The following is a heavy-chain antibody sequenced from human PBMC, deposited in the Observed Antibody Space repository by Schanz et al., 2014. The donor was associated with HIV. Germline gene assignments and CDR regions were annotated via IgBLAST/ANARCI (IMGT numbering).Heavy chain of an antibody. D-gene: IGHD3-10*01. CDR2: IKQDGSEK. CDR1: GFRFSSYW. V-gene: IGHV3-7*01. Sequence: EVQLVESGGGLVQRGGSLRLSCAASGFRFSSYWMNWVRQAPGRGLEWVANIKQDGSEKHYVASVKGRFTISRDNAKNSLYLQMSSLRAEDTAVYYCARDSGPGIYWGQGTLVTVSS. J-gene: IGHJ4*02. CDR3: ARDSGPGIY.